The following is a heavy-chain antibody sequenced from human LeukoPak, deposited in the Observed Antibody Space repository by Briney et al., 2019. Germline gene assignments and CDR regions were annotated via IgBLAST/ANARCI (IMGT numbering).Heavy chain of an antibody. D-gene: IGHD5-18*01. CDR1: GFTFSSYA. V-gene: IGHV3-23*01. CDR3: AKEGGIQLWLPSYYFDY. CDR2: ISGSGGST. Sequence: GGSLRLSCAASGFTFSSYAMSWVRQAPGKGLEWVSAISGSGGSTYYADSVKGRFTISRDNSKNTLYLQMNSLRAEDTAVYYCAKEGGIQLWLPSYYFDYWGQGALVTVSS. J-gene: IGHJ4*02.